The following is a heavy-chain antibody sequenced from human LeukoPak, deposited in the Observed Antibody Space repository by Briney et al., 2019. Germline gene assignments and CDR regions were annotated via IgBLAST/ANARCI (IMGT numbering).Heavy chain of an antibody. J-gene: IGHJ4*02. V-gene: IGHV3-23*01. CDR1: GFTFSTYV. D-gene: IGHD1-1*01. CDR2: ISGSGGST. CDR3: AKGNWRYFDY. Sequence: PGGSLRLSCAASGFTFSTYVMSWVRQAPGKGLEWVSAISGSGGSTYYADSVKGRFTISRDNSKNTLYLQMNSLGADDTAVYYCAKGNWRYFDYWGQGNLATVSS.